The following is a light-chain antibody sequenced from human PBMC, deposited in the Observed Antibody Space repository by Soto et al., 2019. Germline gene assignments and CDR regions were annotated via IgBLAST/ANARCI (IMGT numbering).Light chain of an antibody. CDR1: QDISNY. CDR2: DAS. CDR3: QQYEYFPLT. V-gene: IGKV1-33*01. J-gene: IGKJ5*01. Sequence: DIGMTQSPSSLSASVGDRDTITCQASQDISNYLNWYQQKTGRAPKLLIYDASSLESGISSRFSVSGSGSHFTFTNSSLQPDDIATYFCQQYEYFPLTFGKGTRLDIK.